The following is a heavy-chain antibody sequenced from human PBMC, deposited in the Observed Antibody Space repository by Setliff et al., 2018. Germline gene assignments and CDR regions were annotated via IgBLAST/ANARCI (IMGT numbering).Heavy chain of an antibody. CDR1: GYIFTNYW. D-gene: IGHD2-2*01. J-gene: IGHJ3*01. Sequence: GESLKISCKASGYIFTNYWIGWVRQMPGKGLEWMGVIYPGDSDTRYSPSFQGQVTTSADKSINTAYLQWSSLKASDTAIYYCTRHEDRNKCTSSSCYRENDAFDVWGQGAMVTVSS. CDR2: IYPGDSDT. CDR3: TRHEDRNKCTSSSCYRENDAFDV. V-gene: IGHV5-51*01.